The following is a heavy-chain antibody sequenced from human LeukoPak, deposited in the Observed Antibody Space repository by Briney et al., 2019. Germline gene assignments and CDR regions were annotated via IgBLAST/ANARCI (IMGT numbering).Heavy chain of an antibody. V-gene: IGHV3-23*01. CDR3: AKDYHDSSGYYYSY. Sequence: GGSLRLSCAASGFTFSSYAMSWVRQAPGKGLEWVSAISGSGGSTYYADSVKGRFTISRDNSKNTLYLQMNSLRAEDTAVYYCAKDYHDSSGYYYSYWGQGTQVTVSS. CDR2: ISGSGGST. D-gene: IGHD3-22*01. J-gene: IGHJ4*02. CDR1: GFTFSSYA.